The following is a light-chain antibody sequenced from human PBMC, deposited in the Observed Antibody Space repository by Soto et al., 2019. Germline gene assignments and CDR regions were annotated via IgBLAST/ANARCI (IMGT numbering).Light chain of an antibody. V-gene: IGKV3-15*01. CDR1: RSIYSN. J-gene: IGKJ1*01. CDR3: QQYNDWTRT. Sequence: EMLMTQSPATLSGSPGEGASLSWGASRSIYSNLAWYQQKTGQAPRLLIYGAPTRATGIPARFSGSGSGTELTITISSMKHEDFAVYYCQQYNDWTRTFGHGTQVDIK. CDR2: GAP.